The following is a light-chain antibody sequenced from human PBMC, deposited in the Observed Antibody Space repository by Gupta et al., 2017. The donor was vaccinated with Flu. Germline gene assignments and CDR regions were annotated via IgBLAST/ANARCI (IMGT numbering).Light chain of an antibody. Sequence: SYVVTQPPSVSVAPGQTATITCGGDNIGRTNVHWYRQKPGQAPVLVVYDDSDRPSGIPDRVSGSNSGNTATLTIDWVEAGDEADYYCQVWDSSGDQYVFETGTKVTVL. CDR2: DDS. CDR1: NIGRTN. V-gene: IGLV3-21*02. CDR3: QVWDSSGDQYV. J-gene: IGLJ1*01.